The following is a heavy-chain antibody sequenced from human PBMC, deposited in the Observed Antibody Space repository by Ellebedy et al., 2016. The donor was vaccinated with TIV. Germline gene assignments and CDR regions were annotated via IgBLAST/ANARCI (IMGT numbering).Heavy chain of an antibody. Sequence: GGSLRLXXAASGFTFSRFWMNWVRQAPGKGLEWVANIKQDGSEKYYVDSVKGRFTISRDNAKNSLYLQMNSLRAEDTALYYCAKGNYYDSSGYYRLWGQGTLVTVSS. V-gene: IGHV3-7*03. CDR1: GFTFSRFW. J-gene: IGHJ4*02. CDR2: IKQDGSEK. CDR3: AKGNYYDSSGYYRL. D-gene: IGHD3-22*01.